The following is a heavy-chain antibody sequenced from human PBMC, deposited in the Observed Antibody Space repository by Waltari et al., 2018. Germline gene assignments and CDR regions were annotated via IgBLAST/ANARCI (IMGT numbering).Heavy chain of an antibody. Sequence: ELQLVESGGGLVQPGGSLRLSCEGSGITLSSYWMHWVRQTPGKGLVWLSRINTDGSWITYADSVKGRFTISRDDSKNTLYLQMNSLRAEDTGVYYSVGATAYWDVWGQGTTVTVSS. V-gene: IGHV3-74*01. CDR1: GITLSSYW. CDR2: INTDGSWI. D-gene: IGHD1-26*01. J-gene: IGHJ6*02. CDR3: VGATAYWDV.